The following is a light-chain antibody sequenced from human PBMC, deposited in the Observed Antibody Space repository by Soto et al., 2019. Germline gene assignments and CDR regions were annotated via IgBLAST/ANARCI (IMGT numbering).Light chain of an antibody. Sequence: DIQMTQSPSSLSASVGDRVTITCRASQSISSYLNWYQQKPGKAPKLLIYAASSLQSGVPSRFSGSGSGTDFTLTISSLQPEDFVTYYCQQSYSTPRFGQGTRLEIK. V-gene: IGKV1-39*01. CDR3: QQSYSTPR. CDR2: AAS. J-gene: IGKJ5*01. CDR1: QSISSY.